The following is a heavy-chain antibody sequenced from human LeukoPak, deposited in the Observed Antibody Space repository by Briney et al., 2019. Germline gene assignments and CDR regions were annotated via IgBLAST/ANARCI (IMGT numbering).Heavy chain of an antibody. CDR2: IYYSGTT. J-gene: IGHJ4*02. Sequence: PSQTLSLTCTVSGDSINSGAYYWSWIRQSPGKGLEWTVYIYYSGTTYYNPSLKSRITMSLDTSKNQVSLTLSSVTAADTAVYYCVRDDSGYGRNHYWGQGTLVTVSS. D-gene: IGHD5-12*01. V-gene: IGHV4-30-4*01. CDR1: GDSINSGAYY. CDR3: VRDDSGYGRNHY.